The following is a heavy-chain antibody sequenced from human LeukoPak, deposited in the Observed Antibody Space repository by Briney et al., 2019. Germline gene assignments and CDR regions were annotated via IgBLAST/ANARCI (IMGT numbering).Heavy chain of an antibody. CDR2: INHSGGT. CDR1: GGSFSGYY. J-gene: IGHJ4*02. D-gene: IGHD3-9*01. CDR3: ARLLTT. V-gene: IGHV4-34*01. Sequence: KPSETLSLTCAVYGGSFSGYYWSWIRQPPGKGLEWIGEINHSGGTNYNPSLKSRVTISVDTSKNQFSLKLSSVTAADTAVYYRARLLTTWGQGTLVTVSS.